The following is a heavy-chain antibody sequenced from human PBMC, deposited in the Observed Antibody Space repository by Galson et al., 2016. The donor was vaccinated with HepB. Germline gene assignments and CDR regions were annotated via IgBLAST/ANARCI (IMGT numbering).Heavy chain of an antibody. D-gene: IGHD3-16*02. J-gene: IGHJ4*02. CDR1: GFTFNNYA. V-gene: IGHV3-23*01. CDR2: LSGSGRTT. Sequence: SLRLSCAASGFTFNNYAMSWVRQAPGKGLEWVSGLSGSGRTTYYADSVKGRPTISRDNSKNTLYLQMNSLRAEDTAIYYCASSDYDYVWGTYRGLLNYWGQGTLVTVSS. CDR3: ASSDYDYVWGTYRGLLNY.